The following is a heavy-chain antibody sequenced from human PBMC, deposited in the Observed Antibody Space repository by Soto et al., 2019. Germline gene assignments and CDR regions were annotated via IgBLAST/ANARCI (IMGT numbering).Heavy chain of an antibody. V-gene: IGHV4-39*01. CDR3: ARQRTTVVTQAYFDN. D-gene: IGHD2-21*02. Sequence: SETLSLTCIVSGESISSSSYYWGWIRQPPGKGLEWIGSIYYSGRTYYNPSFKSRVTISIDTSKNQFSLKLSSVTATDTAVYYCARQRTTVVTQAYFDNWGQGALVTISS. CDR1: GESISSSSYY. J-gene: IGHJ4*02. CDR2: IYYSGRT.